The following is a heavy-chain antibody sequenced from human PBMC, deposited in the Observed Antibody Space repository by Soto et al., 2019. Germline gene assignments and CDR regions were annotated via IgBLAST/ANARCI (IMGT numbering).Heavy chain of an antibody. V-gene: IGHV5-51*01. CDR1: GYSVTSYW. CDR3: ARLGYYFILTGYYNLAFAI. CDR2: IYPGDSDT. J-gene: IGHJ3*02. D-gene: IGHD3-9*01. Sequence: PGESMKISCKGSGYSVTSYWIGWVRQMPGKGLEWMGIIYPGDSDTRYSPSFQGQVTISADKSISTAYLQWSSLKASDTAMYYCARLGYYFILTGYYNLAFAIWGQGTMVTGSS.